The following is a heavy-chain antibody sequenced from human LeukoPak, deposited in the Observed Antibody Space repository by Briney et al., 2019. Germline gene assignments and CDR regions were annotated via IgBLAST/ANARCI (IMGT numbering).Heavy chain of an antibody. CDR3: AKDVEYCSSTSCLRDAFDI. Sequence: GGSLRLSCAASGFTFSSYAMSWVRQAPGKELEWVSAISGSGGSTYYADSVKGRFTISRDNSKNTLYLQMNSLRAEDTAVYYCAKDVEYCSSTSCLRDAFDIWGQGTMVTVSS. D-gene: IGHD2-2*01. CDR2: ISGSGGST. V-gene: IGHV3-23*01. J-gene: IGHJ3*02. CDR1: GFTFSSYA.